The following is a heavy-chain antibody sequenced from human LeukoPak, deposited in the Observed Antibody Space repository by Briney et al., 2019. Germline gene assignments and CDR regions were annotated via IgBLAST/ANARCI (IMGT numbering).Heavy chain of an antibody. Sequence: GGSLRLSCAGSGFSFGSYWMHWVRQAPGKGLEWVSVIYSGGSTYYADSVKGRFTISRDNSKNTLYLQMNSLRVEDTAVYYCAREIYCSASSCTGGVFDIWGQGTMVTVSS. D-gene: IGHD2-15*01. V-gene: IGHV3-53*01. CDR1: GFSFGSYW. CDR2: IYSGGST. CDR3: AREIYCSASSCTGGVFDI. J-gene: IGHJ3*02.